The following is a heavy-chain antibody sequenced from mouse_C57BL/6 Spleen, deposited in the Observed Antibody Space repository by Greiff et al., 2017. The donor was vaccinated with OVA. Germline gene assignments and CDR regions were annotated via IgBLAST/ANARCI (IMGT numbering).Heavy chain of an antibody. CDR2: LSNGGSFT. Sequence: EVMLVESGGDLVKPGGSLKLSCAASGFTFSSYGMSWVRQTPDKRLEWVATLSNGGSFTYYPDSVKGRFTISRDNAKKTLYLRMSSLKSEDTAMYYCARQGELRPWFAYWGQGTLVTVSA. V-gene: IGHV5-6*02. CDR1: GFTFSSYG. J-gene: IGHJ3*01. CDR3: ARQGELRPWFAY. D-gene: IGHD1-1*01.